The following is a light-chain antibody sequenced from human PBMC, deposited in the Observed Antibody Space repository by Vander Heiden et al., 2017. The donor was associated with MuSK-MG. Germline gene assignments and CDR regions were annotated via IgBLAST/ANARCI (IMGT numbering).Light chain of an antibody. CDR3: CSYAGSNTVL. J-gene: IGLJ2*01. Sequence: QSALTQPASVSGSPGQSITISCTGTSSDIGSYNLVSWYQQHPGKAPKLMIFEGSKRPSGVSNRFSGSKSGNTASLTISGLQAEDEADYHCCSYAGSNTVLFGGGTKLTGL. V-gene: IGLV2-23*01. CDR2: EGS. CDR1: SSDIGSYNL.